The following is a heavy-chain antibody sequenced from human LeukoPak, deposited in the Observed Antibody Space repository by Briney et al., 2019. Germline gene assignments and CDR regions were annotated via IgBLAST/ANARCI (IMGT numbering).Heavy chain of an antibody. J-gene: IGHJ6*02. CDR1: GINFNDYT. CDR3: AGYDILTGPRYYYYGMDV. V-gene: IGHV3-30-3*01. CDR2: ISYDGSNK. D-gene: IGHD3-9*01. Sequence: GGSLRLSCEGSGINFNDYTMNWVRQAPGKGLEWVAVISYDGSNKYYADSVKGRFTISRDNSKNTLYLQMNSLRAEDTAVYYCAGYDILTGPRYYYYGMDVWGQGTTVTVSS.